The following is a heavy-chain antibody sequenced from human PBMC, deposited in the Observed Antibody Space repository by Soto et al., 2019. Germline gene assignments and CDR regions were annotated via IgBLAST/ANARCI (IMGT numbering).Heavy chain of an antibody. CDR3: ARDGDYYGSGSSPYYYMDV. CDR1: GYTFTSCG. D-gene: IGHD3-10*01. Sequence: ASVKVSCKASGYTFTSCGISCVRQAPGQGLEWMGWISAYNGNTDYAQKLQGRVTMTTDTSTSTAYMELRSLRSDDTAVYYCARDGDYYGSGSSPYYYMDVWGKGTTVTVSS. V-gene: IGHV1-18*01. J-gene: IGHJ6*03. CDR2: ISAYNGNT.